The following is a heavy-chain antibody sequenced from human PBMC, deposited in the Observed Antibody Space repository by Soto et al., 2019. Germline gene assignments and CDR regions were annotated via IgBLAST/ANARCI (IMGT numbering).Heavy chain of an antibody. Sequence: PGGSLRLSCTASGFTFGDYAMSWFRQAPGKGLEWVGFIRSKAYGGTTEYAASVKGRFTISRDDSKSIAYLQMNSLKTEDTAVYYCTRGTYSSSWTVDYWGQGTQVTVSS. CDR3: TRGTYSSSWTVDY. CDR1: GFTFGDYA. V-gene: IGHV3-49*03. J-gene: IGHJ4*02. CDR2: IRSKAYGGTT. D-gene: IGHD6-13*01.